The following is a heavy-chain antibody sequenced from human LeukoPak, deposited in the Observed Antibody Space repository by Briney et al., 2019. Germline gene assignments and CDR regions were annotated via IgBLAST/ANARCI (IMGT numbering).Heavy chain of an antibody. J-gene: IGHJ4*02. CDR3: AKVFYDSSGYYYVRGGYYFDY. V-gene: IGHV3-21*04. D-gene: IGHD3-22*01. Sequence: GRSLRLSCAASGFTFSSYSMNWVRQAPGKGLEWVSSISSSSSYIYYADSVKGRFTISRDNSKNTLYLQMNSLRAEDTAVYYCAKVFYDSSGYYYVRGGYYFDYWGQGTLVTVSS. CDR1: GFTFSSYS. CDR2: ISSSSSYI.